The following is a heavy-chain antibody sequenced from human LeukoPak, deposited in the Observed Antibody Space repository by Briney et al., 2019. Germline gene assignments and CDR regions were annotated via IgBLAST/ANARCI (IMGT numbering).Heavy chain of an antibody. CDR2: MNPNSGKS. CDR1: RDTFTNYD. CDR3: ARGRARYGMDV. Sequence: ASVKVSCKASRDTFTNYDINWVRQATGQGLEWMGWMNPNSGKSGHAQKFQGKVTMTRNTSISTDYMEVSSLRSEDTAVYYCARGRARYGMDVWGQGTTVTVSS. V-gene: IGHV1-8*01. J-gene: IGHJ6*02.